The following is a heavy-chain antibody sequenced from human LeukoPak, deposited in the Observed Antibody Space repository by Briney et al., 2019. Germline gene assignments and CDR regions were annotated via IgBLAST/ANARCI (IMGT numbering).Heavy chain of an antibody. J-gene: IGHJ6*02. CDR3: AKMTVWFGEPHYGMDV. Sequence: GGSLGLSCAASGFTFSSYAMSWVRQAPGKGLEWVSAISGSGGSTYYADSVKGRFTISRDNSKNTLYLQMNSLRAEDTAVYYCAKMTVWFGEPHYGMDVWGQGTTVTVSS. CDR1: GFTFSSYA. D-gene: IGHD3-10*01. V-gene: IGHV3-23*01. CDR2: ISGSGGST.